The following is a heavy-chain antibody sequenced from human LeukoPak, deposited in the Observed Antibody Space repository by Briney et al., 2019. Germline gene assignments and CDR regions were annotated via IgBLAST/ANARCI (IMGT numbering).Heavy chain of an antibody. CDR1: GGSISSYY. Sequence: SETLSLTCTVSGGSISSYYWSWIRQPPGKGLEWIGEINHSGSTNYNPSLKSRVTISVDTSKNQFSLKLSSVTAADTAVYYCARGGLDIVVVPAAETNYYYYGMDVWGQGTTVTVSS. D-gene: IGHD2-2*01. CDR2: INHSGST. V-gene: IGHV4-34*01. CDR3: ARGGLDIVVVPAAETNYYYYGMDV. J-gene: IGHJ6*02.